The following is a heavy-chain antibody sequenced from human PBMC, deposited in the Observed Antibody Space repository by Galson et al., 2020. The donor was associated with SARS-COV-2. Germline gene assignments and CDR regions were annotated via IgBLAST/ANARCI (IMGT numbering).Heavy chain of an antibody. Sequence: GGSLRLSCAASEFTLTTYSMDWVRQAPGKGLEWVSSISSTGTYIYYADSVKGRFTVSRDNAKNSLYLQMNSLRAEDTAVYYCARDTRSSWGFIGNCYFDLWGRGTLVTVSS. CDR1: EFTLTTYS. D-gene: IGHD6-13*01. CDR3: ARDTRSSWGFIGNCYFDL. CDR2: ISSTGTYI. J-gene: IGHJ2*01. V-gene: IGHV3-21*01.